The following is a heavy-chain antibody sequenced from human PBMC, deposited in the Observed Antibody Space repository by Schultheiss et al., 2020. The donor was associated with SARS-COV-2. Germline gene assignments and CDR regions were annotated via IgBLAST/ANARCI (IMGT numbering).Heavy chain of an antibody. D-gene: IGHD3-16*01. CDR1: GFTFSSFG. CDR3: ARGYDYVWGGTAYYYYGMDV. Sequence: GGSLRLSCAASGFTFSSFGMHWARQAPGKGLEWVAVVWNDGSNKYYADSVRGRFTIYRDNSESTVYLQMNSLRAEDTAVYYCARGYDYVWGGTAYYYYGMDVWGQGTTVTVSS. V-gene: IGHV3-33*01. CDR2: VWNDGSNK. J-gene: IGHJ6*02.